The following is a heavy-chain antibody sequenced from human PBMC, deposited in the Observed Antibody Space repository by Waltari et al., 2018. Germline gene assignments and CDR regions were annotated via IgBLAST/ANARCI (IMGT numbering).Heavy chain of an antibody. V-gene: IGHV3-49*05. D-gene: IGHD6-25*01. CDR2: ITSKAYGAKK. CDR1: VFGAYA. J-gene: IGHJ4*02. CDR3: SIAADDFEYYFDY. Sequence: EVQLVESGGGLVKPGQSLRLSCAGSVFGAYAMGWFRQAPGKGLEWVGFITSKAYGAKKEYAASVTGRFSISRDDSKSIAYLQMNSLKTEDTAIYYCSIAADDFEYYFDYWGQGTLVTVSS.